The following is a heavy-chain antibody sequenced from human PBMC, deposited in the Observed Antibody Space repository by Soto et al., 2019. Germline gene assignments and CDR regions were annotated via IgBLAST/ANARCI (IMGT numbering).Heavy chain of an antibody. CDR3: ARAESPYFYLLSAFHP. Sequence: SETLSLTCAVSGDPLSSGSSYWSWIRESPGELVDYIPYIYYTATTKYNPSLKSRVTISVDTSKNQFSLSLTSVTAADTAVYYCARAESPYFYLLSAFHPWGQGTLVTVSS. V-gene: IGHV4-61*01. CDR2: IYYTATT. CDR1: GDPLSSGSSY. J-gene: IGHJ5*02. D-gene: IGHD3-9*01.